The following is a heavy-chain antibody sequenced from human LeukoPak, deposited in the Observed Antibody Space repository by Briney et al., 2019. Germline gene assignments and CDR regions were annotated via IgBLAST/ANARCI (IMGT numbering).Heavy chain of an antibody. CDR1: GGSFSGYY. D-gene: IGHD3-9*01. J-gene: IGHJ5*02. Sequence: SETLSLTCAVYGGSFSGYYWSWIRQPPGKGLEWIGEINHSGSTNYNPSLKSRVTVSVDTSKNQFSLKLSSVTAADTAVYYCAGGDYDILTGYSWGQGTLVTVSS. CDR3: AGGDYDILTGYS. V-gene: IGHV4-34*01. CDR2: INHSGST.